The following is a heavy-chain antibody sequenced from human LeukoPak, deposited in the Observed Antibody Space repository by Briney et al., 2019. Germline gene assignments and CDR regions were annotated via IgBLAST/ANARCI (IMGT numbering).Heavy chain of an antibody. V-gene: IGHV4-39*07. CDR1: GGSISSSSYY. D-gene: IGHD5-18*01. J-gene: IGHJ6*03. Sequence: SETLSLTCTVSGGSISSSSYYWGWIRQPPGKGLEWIGSIYHSGITYYNPSLKSRVTISADTPKNQFSLKLSSVTAADTAMYYCARTTEGGYTYGYFYYYYMDVWGKGTTVTISS. CDR2: IYHSGIT. CDR3: ARTTEGGYTYGYFYYYYMDV.